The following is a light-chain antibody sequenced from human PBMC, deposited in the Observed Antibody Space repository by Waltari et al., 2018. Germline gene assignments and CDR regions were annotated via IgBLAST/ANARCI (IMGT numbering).Light chain of an antibody. Sequence: EIVLTQSPATLSLSPGERATLSCRDSQSVSSYLAWYQQKPCQAPRLLIYDASNRATGIPARFSGSGSGTDFTLTISSLEPEDFAVYYCQQRSNWPLTFGGGTKVEIK. V-gene: IGKV3-11*01. CDR2: DAS. CDR3: QQRSNWPLT. CDR1: QSVSSY. J-gene: IGKJ4*01.